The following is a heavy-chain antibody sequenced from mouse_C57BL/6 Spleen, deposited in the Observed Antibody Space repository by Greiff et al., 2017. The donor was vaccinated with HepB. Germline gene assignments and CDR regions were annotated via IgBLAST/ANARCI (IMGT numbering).Heavy chain of an antibody. V-gene: IGHV1-22*01. Sequence: VQLQQSGPELVKPGASVKMSCKASGYTFTDYNMHWVKQSHGKSLEWIGYINPNNGGTSYNQKFKGKATLTVNKSSSTAYMELRSLTSEDSAVYYCARGGDGYYLAWFAYWGQGTLVTVSA. J-gene: IGHJ3*01. D-gene: IGHD2-3*01. CDR3: ARGGDGYYLAWFAY. CDR1: GYTFTDYN. CDR2: INPNNGGT.